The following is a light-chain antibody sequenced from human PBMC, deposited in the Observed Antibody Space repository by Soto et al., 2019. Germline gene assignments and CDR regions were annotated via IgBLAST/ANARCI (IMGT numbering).Light chain of an antibody. CDR2: GAS. CDR1: QSISTF. V-gene: IGKV1-39*01. J-gene: IGKJ4*01. Sequence: DIELTQSPSSLSASVGDRVTITCRASQSISTFLNWYQHKRGKAPKLLIHGASSLQSVVPFRFTVSGSGTDFSLTISGLQPEDAATYYCQQSYSTLLSFGGGTVVEI. CDR3: QQSYSTLLS.